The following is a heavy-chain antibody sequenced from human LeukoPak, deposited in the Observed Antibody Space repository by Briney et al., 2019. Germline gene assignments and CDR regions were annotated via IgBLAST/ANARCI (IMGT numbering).Heavy chain of an antibody. Sequence: PSETLSLTCTVSGDSIRISSYYWGWIRQPPGKGLEWIGSIYYSGNTYYNPSLKSRVAISMDTSKNQFSLKLTSVTATDTAVYYCARQFYHDSSGADYWGQGALVTVSS. CDR2: IYYSGNT. CDR1: GDSIRISSYY. CDR3: ARQFYHDSSGADY. V-gene: IGHV4-39*01. D-gene: IGHD3-22*01. J-gene: IGHJ4*02.